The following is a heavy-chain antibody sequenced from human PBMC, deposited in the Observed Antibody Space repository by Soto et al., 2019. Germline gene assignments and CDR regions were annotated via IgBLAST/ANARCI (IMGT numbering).Heavy chain of an antibody. V-gene: IGHV4-34*01. D-gene: IGHD3-3*02. J-gene: IGHJ6*02. CDR3: VRGQPHRITIFEVVIRSYDYGMDV. Sequence: QVQLQQWGAGLLKPSETLSLTCAVYGGSFTGYYWTWIRQTPGKGLEWIGELNYRGSSYYNPSLESRISMAVDTSKNQFSLKLRSVTAADTAVYFCVRGQPHRITIFEVVIRSYDYGMDVWGQGTTVTVSS. CDR2: LNYRGSS. CDR1: GGSFTGYY.